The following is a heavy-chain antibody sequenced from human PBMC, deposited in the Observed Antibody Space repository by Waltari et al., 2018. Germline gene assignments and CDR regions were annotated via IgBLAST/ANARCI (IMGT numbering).Heavy chain of an antibody. Sequence: AASGFTFSSYAMSWVRQAPGKGLEWVSAISGSGGSTYYADSVNGRFTISRDNSKNTLYLQMNSLRAEDTAVYYCAKDSPLCGGDCYSDYWGQGTLVTVSS. CDR3: AKDSPLCGGDCYSDY. J-gene: IGHJ4*02. D-gene: IGHD2-21*01. CDR1: GFTFSSYA. CDR2: ISGSGGST. V-gene: IGHV3-23*01.